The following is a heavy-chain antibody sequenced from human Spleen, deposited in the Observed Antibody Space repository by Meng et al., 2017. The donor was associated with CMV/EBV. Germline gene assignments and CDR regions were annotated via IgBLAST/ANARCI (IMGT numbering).Heavy chain of an antibody. Sequence: GGSLRLSCAASGFTFSSYGVHWVRQAPGKGLEWVAVIWYDGSNKYYADSVKGRFTISRDNSKNTLYLQMNSLRAEDTAVYYCARDLRRLSSSVDYWGQGTLVTVSS. CDR3: ARDLRRLSSSVDY. CDR2: IWYDGSNK. CDR1: GFTFSSYG. J-gene: IGHJ4*02. D-gene: IGHD6-13*01. V-gene: IGHV3-33*01.